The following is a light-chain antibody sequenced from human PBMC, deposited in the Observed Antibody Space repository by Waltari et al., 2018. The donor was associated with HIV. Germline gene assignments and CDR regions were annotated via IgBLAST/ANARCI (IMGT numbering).Light chain of an antibody. CDR1: SSNIGSNT. CDR3: AAWDDNRNAVV. V-gene: IGLV1-44*01. CDR2: SNN. Sequence: QSVLTQPPSASGTPGQRVAISCSGSSSNIGSNTITWYQPLSGTAPKLLINSNNQRPSGVPDRFSGSKSGTSGSLAISGLQSEDEADYYCAAWDDNRNAVVFGGGTKLTVL. J-gene: IGLJ2*01.